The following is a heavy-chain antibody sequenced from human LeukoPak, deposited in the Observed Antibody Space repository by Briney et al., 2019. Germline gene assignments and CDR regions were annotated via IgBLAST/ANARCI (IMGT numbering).Heavy chain of an antibody. D-gene: IGHD3-22*01. CDR1: GGSFRNYA. V-gene: IGHV1-69*05. Sequence: SVKVSCKASGGSFRNYALNWVRQAAGKGLEWMGGATPIFGSAEYAQKFQGRVTVTTDESTSTGYMEMSSLRSDDTAVYYCAGALFHYDSSGYDMDGYGFWGQGTMVTVSS. CDR2: ATPIFGSA. J-gene: IGHJ3*01. CDR3: AGALFHYDSSGYDMDGYGF.